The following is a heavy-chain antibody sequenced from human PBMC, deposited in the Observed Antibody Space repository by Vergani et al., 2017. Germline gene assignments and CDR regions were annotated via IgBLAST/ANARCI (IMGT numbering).Heavy chain of an antibody. J-gene: IGHJ6*02. V-gene: IGHV3-30-3*02. Sequence: QVQLVESGGGVVQPGRSLRLSCAASGFTFSSYAMHWVRQAPGKGLEWVAVISYDGSNKYYADSVKGRFTISRDNSKNTLYLQMNSLRAEDTAVYYCAKNQYQLLYYYYGMDVWGQGTTVTVSS. CDR1: GFTFSSYA. CDR2: ISYDGSNK. CDR3: AKNQYQLLYYYYGMDV. D-gene: IGHD2-2*01.